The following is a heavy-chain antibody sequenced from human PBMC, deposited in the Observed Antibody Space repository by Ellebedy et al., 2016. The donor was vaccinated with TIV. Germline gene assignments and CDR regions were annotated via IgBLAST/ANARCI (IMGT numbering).Heavy chain of an antibody. D-gene: IGHD4-17*01. CDR2: INHSGST. V-gene: IGHV4-34*01. CDR1: GGSFSGYY. J-gene: IGHJ4*02. Sequence: MPSETLSLTCAVYGGSFSGYYWSWIRQPPGKGLEWIGEINHSGSTNYNPSLKSRVTISVDTSKNQFSLKLSSVTAADTAVYYCARRYGDPYYFDYWGQGTLVTVSS. CDR3: ARRYGDPYYFDY.